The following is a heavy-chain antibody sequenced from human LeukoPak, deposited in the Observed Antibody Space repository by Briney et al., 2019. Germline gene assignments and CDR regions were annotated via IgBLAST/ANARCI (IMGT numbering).Heavy chain of an antibody. Sequence: SETLSLTCTVSGGSISSYYWSWIRQPPGKGLEWIGYIYFSGSTNYNPSLKSRVTISVDTSKNQFSLKLSSVTAADTAVYYCARRGRYYYYYYMDVWGKGTTVTVSS. J-gene: IGHJ6*03. CDR1: GGSISSYY. CDR2: IYFSGST. CDR3: ARRGRYYYYYYMDV. V-gene: IGHV4-59*12.